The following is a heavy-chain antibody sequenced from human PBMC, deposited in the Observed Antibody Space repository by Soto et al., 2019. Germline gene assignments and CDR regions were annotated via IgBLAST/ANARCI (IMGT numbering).Heavy chain of an antibody. V-gene: IGHV3-30-3*01. CDR3: ARSAYSLDILTGYYIYYGMDV. D-gene: IGHD3-9*01. Sequence: LRLSCAASGFTFSSYAMHWVRQAPGKGLEWVAVISYDGSNKYYADSVKGRFTISRDNSKNTLYLQMNSLRAEDTAVYYCARSAYSLDILTGYYIYYGMDVWGQGTTVTVSS. CDR1: GFTFSSYA. CDR2: ISYDGSNK. J-gene: IGHJ6*02.